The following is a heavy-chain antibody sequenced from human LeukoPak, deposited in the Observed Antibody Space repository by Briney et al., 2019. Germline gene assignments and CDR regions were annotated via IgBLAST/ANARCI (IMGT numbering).Heavy chain of an antibody. V-gene: IGHV4-30-4*01. D-gene: IGHD1-7*01. Sequence: KTSGTLSLTCTVSGGSISSGDYYWSWIRQPPGKGLEWIGYIYYSGSTYYNPSLKSRVTISVDTSKNQFSLKLSSVTAADTAVYYCARERRYNWNYIGSDYWGQGTLVTVSS. CDR2: IYYSGST. J-gene: IGHJ4*02. CDR1: GGSISSGDYY. CDR3: ARERRYNWNYIGSDY.